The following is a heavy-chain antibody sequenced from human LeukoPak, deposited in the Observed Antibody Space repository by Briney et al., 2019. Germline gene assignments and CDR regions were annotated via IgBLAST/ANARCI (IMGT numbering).Heavy chain of an antibody. CDR2: INPNSGGT. CDR3: ARDSPQYCSSTSCPIDY. CDR1: GYTFTGYY. D-gene: IGHD2-2*01. J-gene: IGHJ4*02. Sequence: ASVKVSCKASGYTFTGYYMHWVRQAPGQGLEWMGWINPNSGGTNYAQKFQGRVTMTRDTSISTAYMELSRLRSDDTAVYYCARDSPQYCSSTSCPIDYWGQGTLVTVSS. V-gene: IGHV1-2*02.